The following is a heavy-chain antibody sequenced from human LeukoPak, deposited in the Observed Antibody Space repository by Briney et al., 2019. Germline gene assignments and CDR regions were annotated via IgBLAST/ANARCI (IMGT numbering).Heavy chain of an antibody. CDR2: ISYDGSNK. Sequence: PGRSLRPSCAASGFTFSSYAMHWVRQAPGKGLEWVALISYDGSNKYYADSVKGRSTISRDNSKNTLYLQMNSLRAEDTAVYNCARSSYCSGGSCYSVHYWGQGTLVTVSS. CDR1: GFTFSSYA. CDR3: ARSSYCSGGSCYSVHY. V-gene: IGHV3-30*04. D-gene: IGHD2-15*01. J-gene: IGHJ4*02.